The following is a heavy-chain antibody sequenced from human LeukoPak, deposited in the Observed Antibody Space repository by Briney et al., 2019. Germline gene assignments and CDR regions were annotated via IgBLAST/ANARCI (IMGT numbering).Heavy chain of an antibody. V-gene: IGHV3-30*02. CDR1: GFTFSAYR. Sequence: PGGSLRLSCAASGFTFSAYRMTWVRQAPGKGLEWVAFIRYDGSNKYYADSVKGRFTISRDNSKNTLYLQMNSLRAEDTAVYYCAKEYGSGSYFHYWGQGTLVTVSS. D-gene: IGHD3-10*01. J-gene: IGHJ4*02. CDR3: AKEYGSGSYFHY. CDR2: IRYDGSNK.